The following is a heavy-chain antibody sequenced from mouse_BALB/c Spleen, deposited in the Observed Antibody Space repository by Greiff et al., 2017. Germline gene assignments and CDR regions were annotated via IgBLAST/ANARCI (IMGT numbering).Heavy chain of an antibody. CDR1: GYTFTSYW. V-gene: IGHV1-7*01. J-gene: IGHJ2*01. CDR3: ARVNYYGYFDY. Sequence: QVQLQQSGAELAKPGASVKMSCKASGYTFTSYWMHWVKQRPGQGLEWIGYINPSTGYTEYNQKFKDKATLTADKSSSTAYMQLSSLTSEDSAVYYCARVNYYGYFDYWGQGTTLTVSS. CDR2: INPSTGYT. D-gene: IGHD1-1*01.